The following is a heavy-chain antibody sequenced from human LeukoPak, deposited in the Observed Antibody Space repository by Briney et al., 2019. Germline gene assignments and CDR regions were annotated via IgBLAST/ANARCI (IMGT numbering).Heavy chain of an antibody. J-gene: IGHJ4*02. Sequence: GRSLRLSCAASGFTFSSYAMHWVRQAPGKGLERVAVISYDGSNKYYADSVKGRFTISRDNSKNTLYLQMNSLRAEDTAVYYCARTTYYYDSSGYLDYWGQGTLVTVSS. CDR3: ARTTYYYDSSGYLDY. D-gene: IGHD3-22*01. CDR2: ISYDGSNK. V-gene: IGHV3-30-3*01. CDR1: GFTFSSYA.